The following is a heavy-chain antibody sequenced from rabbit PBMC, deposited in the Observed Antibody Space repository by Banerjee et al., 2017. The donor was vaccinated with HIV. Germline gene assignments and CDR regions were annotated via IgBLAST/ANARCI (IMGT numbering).Heavy chain of an antibody. CDR2: IYSNTGNT. Sequence: QSLEESGGGLVQPEGSLTLTCTASGFDFSSNAMCWVRQAPGKGLEWIACIYSNTGNTVYASWAKGPFTISKTSSTTVTLQMTSLTAADTATYFCARGSDDSSRGLDLWGPGTLVTVS. J-gene: IGHJ3*01. D-gene: IGHD1-1*01. CDR3: ARGSDDSSRGLDL. CDR1: GFDFSSNA. V-gene: IGHV1S40*01.